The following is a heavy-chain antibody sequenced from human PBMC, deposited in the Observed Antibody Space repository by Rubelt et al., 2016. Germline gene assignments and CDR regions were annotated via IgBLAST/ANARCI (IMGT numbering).Heavy chain of an antibody. Sequence: EVQLVESGGGLVQPGGSLKLSCAASGFTFSGSAVHWVRQASGKGLEWVGRIRNKANNYATVYAASVKGRFIISRDDSKNTADLQMNSLKTEDTAVYYCTRYDSISQASFDYWGQGTLVTVSS. D-gene: IGHD3-3*02. CDR2: IRNKANNYAT. J-gene: IGHJ4*02. CDR1: GFTFSGSA. CDR3: TRYDSISQASFDY. V-gene: IGHV3-73*01.